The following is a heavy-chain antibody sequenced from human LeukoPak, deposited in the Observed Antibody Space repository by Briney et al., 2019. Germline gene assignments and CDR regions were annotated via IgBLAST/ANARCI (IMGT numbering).Heavy chain of an antibody. CDR1: GGSISSGSYY. D-gene: IGHD6-13*01. CDR3: ASTGIAAAHFDY. V-gene: IGHV4-61*02. J-gene: IGHJ4*02. CDR2: IYTSGST. Sequence: SETLSLTCTVSGGSISSGSYYWSWIRQPAGKGLEWIGRIYTSGSTNYNPSLKSRVTISVDTSKNQFSLKLSSVTAADTAVYYCASTGIAAAHFDYWGQGTLVTVSS.